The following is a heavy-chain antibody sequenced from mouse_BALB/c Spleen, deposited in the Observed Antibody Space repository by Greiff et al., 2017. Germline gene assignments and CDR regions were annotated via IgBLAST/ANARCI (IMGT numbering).Heavy chain of an antibody. CDR3: ARHPHYYGSTFYAMDY. CDR1: GFTFSSYT. CDR2: ISNGGGCT. J-gene: IGHJ4*01. Sequence: EVKLVESGGGLVQPGGSLKLSCAASGFTFSSYTMSWVRQTPEKRLEWVAYISNGGGCTYYPDTVKGRFTISRDNAKNTLYLQMSSLKSEDTAMYYCARHPHYYGSTFYAMDYWGQGTSVTVSS. V-gene: IGHV5-12-2*01. D-gene: IGHD1-1*01.